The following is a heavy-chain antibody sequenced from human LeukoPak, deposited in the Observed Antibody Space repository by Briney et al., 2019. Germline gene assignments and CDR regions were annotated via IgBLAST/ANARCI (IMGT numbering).Heavy chain of an antibody. CDR2: ISYDGSNK. Sequence: PGGSLRLSCAASGFTFSSYAMHWVRQAPGKGLEWVAVISYDGSNKYYADSVKGRFTISRDNSKNTLYLQMNSLRAEDTAVYYCARDRDPPYGSGGYRYFDYWGQGTLVTVSS. CDR1: GFTFSSYA. J-gene: IGHJ4*02. CDR3: ARDRDPPYGSGGYRYFDY. D-gene: IGHD3-10*01. V-gene: IGHV3-30*04.